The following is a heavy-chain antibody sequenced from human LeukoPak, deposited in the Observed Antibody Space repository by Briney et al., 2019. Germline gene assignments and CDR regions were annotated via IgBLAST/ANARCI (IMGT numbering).Heavy chain of an antibody. CDR3: ARGGLSGYYQYFDY. Sequence: ASVKVSCTASGGTFSSYAISWVRQAPGQGLEWMGRITPILGIANYAQKFQGRVTITEDKSKSTAYMELSSLRSEDTAVYYCARGGLSGYYQYFDYWGQGTLVTVSS. D-gene: IGHD3-22*01. V-gene: IGHV1-69*04. CDR2: ITPILGIA. J-gene: IGHJ4*02. CDR1: GGTFSSYA.